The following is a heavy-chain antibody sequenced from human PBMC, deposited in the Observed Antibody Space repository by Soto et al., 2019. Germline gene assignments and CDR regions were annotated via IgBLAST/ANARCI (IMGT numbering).Heavy chain of an antibody. CDR3: ARDGVGGTAFWVYLYS. CDR1: GFTFSGYA. V-gene: IGHV3-33*01. Sequence: QVQLVESGGGVVQPGRSLRLSCVASGFTFSGYAMHWVRQAPGKGLEWVAIIRYDGSNIYYADSVRGRFAISRDNSKKTLFLQMDSLGAEDTAVYYCARDGVGGTAFWVYLYSRGQGALVTVSS. D-gene: IGHD1-1*01. J-gene: IGHJ5*01. CDR2: IRYDGSNI.